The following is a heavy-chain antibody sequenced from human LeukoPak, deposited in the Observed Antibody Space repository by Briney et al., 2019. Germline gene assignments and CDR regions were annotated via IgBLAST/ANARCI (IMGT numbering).Heavy chain of an antibody. Sequence: GASLQISCKGSGSSFTSYWIGWVRQLPGKGLEWMGIIYPGDSDTRYSPSFQGQVTISADKSISTASLQWSSLKASDTAMYYCARQAPTAPFDYWGQGTLVTVSS. D-gene: IGHD4-17*01. CDR2: IYPGDSDT. CDR1: GSSFTSYW. J-gene: IGHJ4*02. CDR3: ARQAPTAPFDY. V-gene: IGHV5-51*01.